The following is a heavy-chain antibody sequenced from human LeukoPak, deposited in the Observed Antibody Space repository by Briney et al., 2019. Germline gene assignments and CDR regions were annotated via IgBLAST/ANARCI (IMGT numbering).Heavy chain of an antibody. CDR2: INHSGST. CDR3: ARDTELGIATGAFDI. Sequence: PSETLSLTCAVYGGSFSGYYWSWIRQPPGKGLEWIGEINHSGSTNYNPSLKSRVTISVDTSKNQFSLKLSSATAADTAVYYCARDTELGIATGAFDIWGQGTMVTVSS. CDR1: GGSFSGYY. D-gene: IGHD7-27*01. V-gene: IGHV4-34*01. J-gene: IGHJ3*02.